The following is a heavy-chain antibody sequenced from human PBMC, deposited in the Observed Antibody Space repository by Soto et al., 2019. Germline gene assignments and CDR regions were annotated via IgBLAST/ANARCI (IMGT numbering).Heavy chain of an antibody. CDR1: GYTFTSYG. CDR2: ISAYNGNT. CDR3: ARKPNTVKSRTQLTPYAFDN. V-gene: IGHV1-18*01. J-gene: IGHJ3*02. D-gene: IGHD4-17*01. Sequence: ASVKVSCKASGYTFTSYGISWVRQAPGQGLEWMGWISAYNGNTNYAQKLQGRVTMTTDTSTSTAYMELRSLRSDDTGGYFCARKPNTVKSRTQLTPYAFDNWGQRTKGTVSS.